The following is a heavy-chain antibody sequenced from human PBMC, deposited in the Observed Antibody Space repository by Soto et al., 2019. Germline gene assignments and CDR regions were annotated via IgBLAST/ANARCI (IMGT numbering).Heavy chain of an antibody. Sequence: GGSLRLSCAVPGCIFHGYGMHWVRQAPGKGLEWVAIIRFDGSNEEYADSVKGRFTISRDNSKNTLYLQMNSLRAEDTAVYYCARDGGPLYDYIWGSYRSKYFDYWGQGTLVTVSS. D-gene: IGHD3-16*02. CDR1: GCIFHGYG. CDR2: IRFDGSNE. CDR3: ARDGGPLYDYIWGSYRSKYFDY. V-gene: IGHV3-33*01. J-gene: IGHJ4*02.